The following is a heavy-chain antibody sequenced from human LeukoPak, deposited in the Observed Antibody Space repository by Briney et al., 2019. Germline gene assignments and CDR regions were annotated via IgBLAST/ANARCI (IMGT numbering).Heavy chain of an antibody. CDR1: GFTFSSYE. CDR2: ISSSGSTK. J-gene: IGHJ6*03. Sequence: GGSLRLSCAASGFTFSSYEMNWVRQAPGKGLEWVSYISSSGSTKYYADSVKGRFTISRDNAKNSVYLHMNSLRAEDTALYYCARLSAYYYGSYFYYYMDVWGKGTTVTVSS. D-gene: IGHD3-10*01. CDR3: ARLSAYYYGSYFYYYMDV. V-gene: IGHV3-48*03.